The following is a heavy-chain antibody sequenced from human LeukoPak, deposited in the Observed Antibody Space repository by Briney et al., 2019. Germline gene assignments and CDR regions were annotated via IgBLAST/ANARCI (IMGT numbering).Heavy chain of an antibody. V-gene: IGHV4-4*07. Sequence: SETLSLTCRVSDDSIRNYYRNWIRQPAGKRLEWIGRIYSSGNTNYTPSLKRRVTISLHTSKNQFSLNLSCVTAADTAVYYCARHSNGGDCSGGSCYVFDYWGQGTLVTVSS. J-gene: IGHJ4*02. D-gene: IGHD2-15*01. CDR3: ARHSNGGDCSGGSCYVFDY. CDR1: DDSIRNYY. CDR2: IYSSGNT.